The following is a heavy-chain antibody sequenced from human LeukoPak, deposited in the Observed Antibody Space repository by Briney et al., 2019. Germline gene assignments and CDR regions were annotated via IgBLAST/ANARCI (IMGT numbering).Heavy chain of an antibody. CDR1: GFTFSSYG. CDR3: ARDSSSWYY. CDR2: ISGSSGTT. J-gene: IGHJ4*02. V-gene: IGHV3-48*01. Sequence: GGSLRLSCAASGFTFSSYGMNWVRQAPGRGLEWVSYISGSSGTTYYADSVQGRFTISRDNAKNSLYLQMNSLRAEDTAVYYCARDSSSWYYWGQGALVTVSS. D-gene: IGHD6-13*01.